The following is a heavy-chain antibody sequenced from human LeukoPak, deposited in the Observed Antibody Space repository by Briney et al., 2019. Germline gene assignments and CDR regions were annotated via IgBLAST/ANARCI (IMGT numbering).Heavy chain of an antibody. D-gene: IGHD5-24*01. CDR3: ARDVRRWLQFDY. V-gene: IGHV3-48*03. CDR2: ISSSGSTI. J-gene: IGHJ4*02. Sequence: AGGSLRLSCAASGFTFSSYEMNWVRQAPGKGLEWVSYISSSGSTIYYADSVKGRFTISRDNAKNSRYLQMNSLRAEDTAVYYCARDVRRWLQFDYWGQGTLVTVSS. CDR1: GFTFSSYE.